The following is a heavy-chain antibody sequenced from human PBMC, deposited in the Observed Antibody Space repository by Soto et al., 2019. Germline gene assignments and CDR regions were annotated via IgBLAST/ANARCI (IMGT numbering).Heavy chain of an antibody. CDR1: VFTFSSYA. J-gene: IGHJ1*01. CDR2: VRGNGDPP. Sequence: PGWSLRLSCSASVFTFSSYAMHWVRQAPGKGLEYVSGVRGNGDPPFYADSVKGRFTISRDNSKNTLYLQMSGLSADDTAVYYCVKSRGGNNFDFFDWGQGALVTVSS. D-gene: IGHD5-12*01. V-gene: IGHV3-64D*06. CDR3: VKSRGGNNFDFFD.